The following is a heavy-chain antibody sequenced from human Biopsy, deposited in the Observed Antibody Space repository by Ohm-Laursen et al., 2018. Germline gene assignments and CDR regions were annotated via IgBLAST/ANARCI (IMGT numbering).Heavy chain of an antibody. J-gene: IGHJ5*02. CDR2: INHSGRT. V-gene: IGHV4-34*01. CDR1: GESFNGYY. Sequence: TLSLTCALYGESFNGYYWSWIRQTPGKGLEWIGEINHSGRTNYNPSLKSRVTISVDTSKNQFSLKVRSVTAADTAVYYCARHPTGFWFDPWGHGTLVTVSS. CDR3: ARHPTGFWFDP.